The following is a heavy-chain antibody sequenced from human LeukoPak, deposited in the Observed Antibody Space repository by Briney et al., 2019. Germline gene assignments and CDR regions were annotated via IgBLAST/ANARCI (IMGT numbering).Heavy chain of an antibody. D-gene: IGHD6-6*01. Sequence: PSETLSLTCAVYGGSFSGYYWSWIRQPPGKGLEWIGEINHSGSTNYNPSLKSRVTISVDTSKNQFSLKLSSVTAADTAVYYCARRQQLGFDYWGQGTLVTVSS. CDR3: ARRQQLGFDY. CDR1: GGSFSGYY. CDR2: INHSGST. V-gene: IGHV4-34*01. J-gene: IGHJ4*02.